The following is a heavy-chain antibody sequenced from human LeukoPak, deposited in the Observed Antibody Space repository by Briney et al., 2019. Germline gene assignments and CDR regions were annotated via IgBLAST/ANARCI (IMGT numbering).Heavy chain of an antibody. V-gene: IGHV3-48*03. J-gene: IGHJ4*02. D-gene: IGHD6-19*01. Sequence: GGSLRLSCAASGATFSSYEMNWVRQAPGKGLEWVSYISGGGNTVHYADSVKGRFTISRDNTKNSLYLQMNSLRAEDTAVYYCARVPGSSGWNYYFDYWGQGTLVTVSS. CDR2: ISGGGNTV. CDR1: GATFSSYE. CDR3: ARVPGSSGWNYYFDY.